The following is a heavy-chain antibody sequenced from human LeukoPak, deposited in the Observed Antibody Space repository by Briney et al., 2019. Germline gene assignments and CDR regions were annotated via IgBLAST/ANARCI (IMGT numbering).Heavy chain of an antibody. Sequence: SETLSLTCAVYGGSFSGYYWSWIRQPPGKGLEWIGEINHSGSTNYNPSLKSRVTMSVDTSKNQFSLKLSSVTAADTAVYYCARDSPYYDFWSVAEWFDPWGQGTLVTVSS. CDR3: ARDSPYYDFWSVAEWFDP. J-gene: IGHJ5*02. V-gene: IGHV4-34*01. D-gene: IGHD3-3*01. CDR2: INHSGST. CDR1: GGSFSGYY.